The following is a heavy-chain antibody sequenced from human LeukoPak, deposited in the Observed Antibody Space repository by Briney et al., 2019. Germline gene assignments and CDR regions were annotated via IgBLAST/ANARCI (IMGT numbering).Heavy chain of an antibody. CDR1: GASISSYY. CDR3: ASGPYPAAGTDHQFDY. V-gene: IGHV4-59*01. J-gene: IGHJ4*02. CDR2: IFYRGST. Sequence: SETLSLTCTVSGASISSYYWSWIRQPPGEGLEWIGYIFYRGSTNYNPSLKSRVTISVDTSKNQFSLKLSSVIAADTAVYYCASGPYPAAGTDHQFDYWGQGILVTVFS. D-gene: IGHD6-13*01.